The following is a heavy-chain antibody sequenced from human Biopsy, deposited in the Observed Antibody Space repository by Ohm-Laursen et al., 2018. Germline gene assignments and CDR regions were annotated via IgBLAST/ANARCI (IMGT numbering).Heavy chain of an antibody. D-gene: IGHD6-19*01. J-gene: IGHJ4*02. CDR3: ALQSVAQMKNFDY. V-gene: IGHV1-2*02. Sequence: ASVKVSCKFSGGSFSNYAISWVRQAPGQGLEWMGWISPKSGGTNYAQKFQGNITMTKNTSMSTAYMEMSRLRSDDTAVYYCALQSVAQMKNFDYWGQGTLVTVSS. CDR1: GGSFSNYA. CDR2: ISPKSGGT.